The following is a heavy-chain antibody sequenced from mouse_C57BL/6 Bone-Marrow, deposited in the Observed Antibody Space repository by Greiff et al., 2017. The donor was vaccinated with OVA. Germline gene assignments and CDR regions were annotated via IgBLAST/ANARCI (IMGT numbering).Heavy chain of an antibody. CDR2: ISYSGST. J-gene: IGHJ3*01. CDR3: ASSGALGPSAWFAY. CDR1: GYSITSGYD. D-gene: IGHD4-1*01. V-gene: IGHV3-1*01. Sequence: EVKLEESGPGMVKPSQSLSLTCTVTGYSITSGYDWHWIRHFPGNNLEWMGYISYSGSTNYNPSLKSRISITHDTSKNHFFLKLNSVTTEDTATYYCASSGALGPSAWFAYWGQGTLVTVSA.